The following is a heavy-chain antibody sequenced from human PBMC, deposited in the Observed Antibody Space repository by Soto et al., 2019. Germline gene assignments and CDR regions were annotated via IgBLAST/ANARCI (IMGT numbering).Heavy chain of an antibody. CDR1: GGSISSGGYY. CDR3: AITGTGDAFDI. D-gene: IGHD1-7*01. J-gene: IGHJ3*02. V-gene: IGHV4-31*11. Sequence: QVQLQESGPGLVKPSQTLSLTCAVSGGSISSGGYYWSWMRQHPGKGLEWIGYIYYSGSTYYNPSLKSRVTISVDTSKNQFSLKLSSVTAADTAVYYCAITGTGDAFDIWGQGTMVTVSS. CDR2: IYYSGST.